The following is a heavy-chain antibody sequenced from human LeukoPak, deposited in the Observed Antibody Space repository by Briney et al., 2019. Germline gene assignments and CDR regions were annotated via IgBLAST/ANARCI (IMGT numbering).Heavy chain of an antibody. J-gene: IGHJ5*02. V-gene: IGHV1-2*02. CDR3: ARDLVRYSYGYWFDP. CDR1: GYTFTGYY. D-gene: IGHD5-18*01. Sequence: ASVKVSCKASGYTFTGYYMHWVRQAPGQGLEHMGWINPSNGATSYAQKFQGRVTMTRDTSITTVYMELGSLRSDDTAVYYCARDLVRYSYGYWFDPWGQGTLVTVSS. CDR2: INPSNGAT.